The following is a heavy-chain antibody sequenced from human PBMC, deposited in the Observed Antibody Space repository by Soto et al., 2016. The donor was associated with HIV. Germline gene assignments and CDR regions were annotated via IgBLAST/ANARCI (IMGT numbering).Heavy chain of an antibody. V-gene: IGHV3-43D*04. D-gene: IGHD1-26*01. Sequence: EVQMVESGGVVVQPGGSLRLSCAASGFSFGDYALHWVRQVPGKGLEWVSLITWDGITTYYADSVKGRFTISRDNRKNSLYLQMNSLKAEDSALYYCAKDNGRSGSYLYYWGQGTLVTVSS. CDR3: AKDNGRSGSYLYY. J-gene: IGHJ4*02. CDR2: ITWDGITT. CDR1: GFSFGDYA.